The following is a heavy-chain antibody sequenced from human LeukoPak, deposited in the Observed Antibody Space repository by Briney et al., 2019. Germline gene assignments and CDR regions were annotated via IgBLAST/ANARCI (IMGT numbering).Heavy chain of an antibody. CDR3: ARAEDQGRYFDWLPGFDP. D-gene: IGHD3-9*01. V-gene: IGHV1-69*01. J-gene: IGHJ5*02. CDR1: GGTFSSYA. CDR2: IIPIFGTA. Sequence: GASVKVSCKASGGTFSSYAISWVRQAPGQGLEWMGGIIPIFGTANYAQKFQGRVTITADESTSTAYMELHRLRSDDTALYYCARAEDQGRYFDWLPGFDPWGQGTLVTVSS.